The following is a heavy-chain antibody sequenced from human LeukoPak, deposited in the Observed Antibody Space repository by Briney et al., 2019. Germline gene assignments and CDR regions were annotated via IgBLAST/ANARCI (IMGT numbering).Heavy chain of an antibody. Sequence: ASVKVSCKASGYTFTSYGISWVRQAPGQGLEWMGWISAYNGNTNYAQKLQGRVTMTTDTSTSTAYMELRSLRSDDTAVYYRARDGDIVVVVAATDAFDIWGQGTMVTVSS. J-gene: IGHJ3*02. CDR2: ISAYNGNT. CDR3: ARDGDIVVVVAATDAFDI. V-gene: IGHV1-18*01. CDR1: GYTFTSYG. D-gene: IGHD2-15*01.